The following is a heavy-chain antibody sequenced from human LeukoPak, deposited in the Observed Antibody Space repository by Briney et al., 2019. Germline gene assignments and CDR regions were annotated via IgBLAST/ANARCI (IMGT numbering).Heavy chain of an antibody. Sequence: EASVKVSCKASGYTFTGYYMHWVRQAPGQGLEWMGWINPNSGDTHYAQKFQGRVTMTRDTSINTAYMELSRLRSDDTAVYYCARDQAFVYCSGGTCYDDYWGQGSLVTASS. CDR3: ARDQAFVYCSGGTCYDDY. V-gene: IGHV1-2*02. J-gene: IGHJ4*02. CDR2: INPNSGDT. D-gene: IGHD2-15*01. CDR1: GYTFTGYY.